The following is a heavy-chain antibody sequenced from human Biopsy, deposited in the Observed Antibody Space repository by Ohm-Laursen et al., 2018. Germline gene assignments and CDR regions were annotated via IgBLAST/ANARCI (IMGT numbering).Heavy chain of an antibody. CDR3: ARVPLPGIGAAYQGRFLYGMDV. CDR1: GGSFNGYF. CDR2: ITQSGST. Sequence: SDTLSLTWAVYGGSFNGYFWSWIRQPPGKGLEWIGDITQSGSTNYSPSLRSRVTISVDTAKKQFSLSLRSVTAADTAVYYCARVPLPGIGAAYQGRFLYGMDVWGQGTTVPVSS. V-gene: IGHV4-34*01. D-gene: IGHD6-13*01. J-gene: IGHJ6*02.